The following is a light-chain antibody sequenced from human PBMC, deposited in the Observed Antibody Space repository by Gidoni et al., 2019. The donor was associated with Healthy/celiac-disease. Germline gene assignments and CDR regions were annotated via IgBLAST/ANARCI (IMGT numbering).Light chain of an antibody. Sequence: SELTQDPSVSVALGQTVRITCQGDSLRNYFASWYQQKPGQAPLLVMYGENNRPSGIPDRFSGSSSGNTASLIIAGAQAEDEGDFYCNCRDSSGYHLVFGGGTRLTVL. J-gene: IGLJ2*01. CDR2: GEN. V-gene: IGLV3-19*01. CDR3: NCRDSSGYHLV. CDR1: SLRNYF.